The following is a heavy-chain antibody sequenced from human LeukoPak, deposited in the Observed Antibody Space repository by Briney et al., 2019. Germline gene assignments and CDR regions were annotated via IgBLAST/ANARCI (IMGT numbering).Heavy chain of an antibody. CDR3: ARLSSGRPHEYHQH. J-gene: IGHJ1*01. Sequence: TSETPSLICTVSGGSISSSSYYWVWIRQPPGKGLEWIGSIYYRGSTYYNPPLKSRVTISVDTSKNQFSLKLTSVTAADTAVYFCARLSSGRPHEYHQHWGQGTLVSVSS. CDR1: GGSISSSSYY. V-gene: IGHV4-39*07. D-gene: IGHD3-22*01. CDR2: IYYRGST.